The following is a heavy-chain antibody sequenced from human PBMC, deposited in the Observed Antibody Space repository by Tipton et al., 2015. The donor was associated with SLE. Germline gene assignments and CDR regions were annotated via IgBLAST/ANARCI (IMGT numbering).Heavy chain of an antibody. Sequence: SLRLSCAASGFTFSNVWMNWIRQAPGKGLEWVSAISGSGRSAYYTDSVKGRFSISRDNSRNTLYLQMISLRAEDTAVYYCAKDGEDVVATNSFEYWGQGTLVTVSS. CDR1: GFTFSNVW. V-gene: IGHV3-23*01. CDR3: AKDGEDVVATNSFEY. D-gene: IGHD5-12*01. J-gene: IGHJ4*02. CDR2: ISGSGRSA.